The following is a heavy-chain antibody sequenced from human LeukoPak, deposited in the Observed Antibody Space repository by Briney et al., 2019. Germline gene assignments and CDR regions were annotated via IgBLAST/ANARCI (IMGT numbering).Heavy chain of an antibody. Sequence: GGSLRLSCAASGFTVSSNYMSWVRQAPGKGLEWVSVIYSGSSTYYADSVKGRFTISRDNSKNTLYLQMNSLRAEDTAVYYCASTSLGYCSGGSCPLENYFDYWGQGTLVTVSS. V-gene: IGHV3-66*01. J-gene: IGHJ4*02. D-gene: IGHD2-15*01. CDR3: ASTSLGYCSGGSCPLENYFDY. CDR1: GFTVSSNY. CDR2: IYSGSST.